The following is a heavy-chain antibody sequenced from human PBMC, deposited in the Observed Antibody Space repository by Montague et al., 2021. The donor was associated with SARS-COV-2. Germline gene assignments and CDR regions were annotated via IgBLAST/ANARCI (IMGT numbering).Heavy chain of an antibody. Sequence: SETLSLTCDVYGGSISRYFWSWIRQPPGRGPELIGHISPTGSTRYNPSLDSRVTISLDTSKSRLSLELTSVTVADTSIYFCVGAHNECYFDYWGQGTPVSVSS. CDR2: ISPTGST. CDR3: VGAHNECYFDY. V-gene: IGHV4-34*01. D-gene: IGHD3-16*01. J-gene: IGHJ4*02. CDR1: GGSISRYF.